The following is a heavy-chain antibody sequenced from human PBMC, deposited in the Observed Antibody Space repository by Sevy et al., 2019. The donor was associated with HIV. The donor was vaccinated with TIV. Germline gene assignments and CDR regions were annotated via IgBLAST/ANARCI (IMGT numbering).Heavy chain of an antibody. CDR1: GFTFSEVW. CDR3: AAGTGTSDFDY. V-gene: IGHV3-15*01. J-gene: IGHJ4*02. Sequence: GGSLRLSCAASGFTFSEVWMSWVRQAPGKGLEWVGRIKSKTDAATRDFAAPVRGRFSISRDDSANTVYLVMNNLKPEDTGVYYCAAGTGTSDFDYWGQGTLVTVSS. D-gene: IGHD1-7*01. CDR2: IKSKTDAATR.